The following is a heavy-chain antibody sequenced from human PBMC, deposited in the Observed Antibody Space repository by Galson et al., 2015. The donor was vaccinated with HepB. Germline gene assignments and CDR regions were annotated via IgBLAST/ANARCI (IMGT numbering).Heavy chain of an antibody. V-gene: IGHV3-23*01. D-gene: IGHD3-10*01. CDR3: AKDGSGSYYRTNWFDP. Sequence: SLRLSCAASGLTFSSYAMSWVRQAPGKGLEWVSAISGSGGSTYYADSVKGRFTISRDNSKNTLYLQMNSLRAEDTAVYYCAKDGSGSYYRTNWFDPWGQGTLVTVSS. CDR1: GLTFSSYA. J-gene: IGHJ5*02. CDR2: ISGSGGST.